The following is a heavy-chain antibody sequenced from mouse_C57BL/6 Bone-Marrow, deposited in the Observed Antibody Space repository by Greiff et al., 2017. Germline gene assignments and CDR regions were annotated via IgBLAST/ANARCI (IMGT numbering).Heavy chain of an antibody. Sequence: VQGVESGPELVKPGASVKISCKASGYAFSSSWMNWVKQRPGKGLEWIGRIYPGDGDTNYNGKFKGKATLTADKSSSTAYMQLSSLTSEDSAVYFCARWGDEAYWGQGTLVTVSA. V-gene: IGHV1-82*01. CDR2: IYPGDGDT. CDR3: ARWGDEAY. CDR1: GYAFSSSW. J-gene: IGHJ3*01. D-gene: IGHD3-3*01.